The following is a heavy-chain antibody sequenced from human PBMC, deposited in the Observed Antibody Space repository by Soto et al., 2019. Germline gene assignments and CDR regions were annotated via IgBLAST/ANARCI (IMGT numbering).Heavy chain of an antibody. D-gene: IGHD3-9*01. CDR1: GYTFTSYA. CDR2: INAGNGNT. Sequence: ASVKVSCKASGYTFTSYAMHWVRQAPGQRLEWMGWINAGNGNTKYSQKFQGRVTITRDTSASTAYMELSSLRSEDTAVYYCARDVHVSLRYFDWSHDAFDIWGQGTMVIV. V-gene: IGHV1-3*01. CDR3: ARDVHVSLRYFDWSHDAFDI. J-gene: IGHJ3*02.